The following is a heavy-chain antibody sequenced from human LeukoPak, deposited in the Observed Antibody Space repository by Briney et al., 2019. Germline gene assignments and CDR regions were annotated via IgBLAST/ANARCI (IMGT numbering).Heavy chain of an antibody. V-gene: IGHV5-51*01. CDR3: ARHLPNYDFWSGYYTDGAYRDAFDI. CDR2: IYPGDSDT. D-gene: IGHD3-3*01. Sequence: GESLKISCKGSGYSFTSYSIGWVRQMPGKGLEWMGIIYPGDSDTRHSPSFQGQVTISADKSISTAYLQWSSLKASDTAMYYCARHLPNYDFWSGYYTDGAYRDAFDIWGQGTMVTVSS. CDR1: GYSFTSYS. J-gene: IGHJ3*02.